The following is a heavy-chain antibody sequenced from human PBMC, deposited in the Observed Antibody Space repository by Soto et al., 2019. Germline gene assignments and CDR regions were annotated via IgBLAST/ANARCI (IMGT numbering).Heavy chain of an antibody. J-gene: IGHJ6*02. CDR1: GYSFTSYW. CDR3: ARGVRVITRHYYYGMDV. Sequence: GESLKISCKGSGYSFTSYWIGWVRQMPGKGLEWMGIIYPGDSDTRYSPSFQGQVTISADKSISTAYLQWSSLKASDTAMYYCARGVRVITRHYYYGMDVWGQGSTVTVSS. V-gene: IGHV5-51*01. D-gene: IGHD3-22*01. CDR2: IYPGDSDT.